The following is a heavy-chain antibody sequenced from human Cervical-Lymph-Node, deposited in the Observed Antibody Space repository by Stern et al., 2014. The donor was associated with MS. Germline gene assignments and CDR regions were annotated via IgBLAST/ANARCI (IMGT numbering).Heavy chain of an antibody. CDR1: GFSLSTNGVG. D-gene: IGHD5-24*01. CDR2: IYWDEDK. J-gene: IGHJ5*02. Sequence: VTLRESGPTLVKPTQTLTLTCTITGFSLSTNGVGVGWLRQPPGKAPEWLALIYWDEDKRYSPSLKSRLTINMDTAKNQVVLTMTNMDPLDTATYYCAHRIGTSLYNYFDPWGQGILVTVSS. CDR3: AHRIGTSLYNYFDP. V-gene: IGHV2-5*02.